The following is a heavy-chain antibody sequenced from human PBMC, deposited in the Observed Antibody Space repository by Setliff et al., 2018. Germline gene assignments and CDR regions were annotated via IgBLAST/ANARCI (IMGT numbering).Heavy chain of an antibody. J-gene: IGHJ4*02. CDR2: INTNTGNP. D-gene: IGHD4-17*01. V-gene: IGHV7-4-1*02. CDR1: GHTFTRYA. CDR3: VSGEHDYDDY. Sequence: ASVKVSCKASGHTFTRYAMNWVRQAPGQGLEWMGWINTNTGNPTYAQGFTGRFVFSLDTSVSTAYLQISSLKAEDTAVYFCVSGEHDYDDYWGQGTLVTVSS.